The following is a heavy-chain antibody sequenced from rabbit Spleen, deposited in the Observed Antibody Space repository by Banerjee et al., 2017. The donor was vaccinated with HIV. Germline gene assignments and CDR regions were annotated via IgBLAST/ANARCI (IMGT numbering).Heavy chain of an antibody. J-gene: IGHJ4*01. CDR2: MDVENPEI. CDR1: GFTISISDW. D-gene: IGHD8-1*01. CDR3: ARDAGSYDYIDVYFNL. Sequence: QQQLVESGGGLVKPGASLTLTCTASGFTISISDWIYWVRQAPGKGLDWIACMDVENPEIYYGDWAKGRFTISKTSSTTVTLQMTSLTAADTATYFCARDAGSYDYIDVYFNLWGPGTLVTVS. V-gene: IGHV1S45*01.